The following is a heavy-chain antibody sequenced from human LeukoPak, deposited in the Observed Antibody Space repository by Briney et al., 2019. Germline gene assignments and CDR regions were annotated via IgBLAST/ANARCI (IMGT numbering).Heavy chain of an antibody. CDR3: ARVGISIAAAGSFDY. D-gene: IGHD6-13*01. CDR2: IYYSGST. Sequence: SETLSLTCTVSGGSISSGDYYWSWIRQPPGKGLEWIGYIYYSGSTYYNPSLKSRVTISVDRSKNQFSLRLSSVTAADTAVYYCARVGISIAAAGSFDYWGQGTLVTVSS. CDR1: GGSISSGDYY. J-gene: IGHJ4*02. V-gene: IGHV4-30-4*01.